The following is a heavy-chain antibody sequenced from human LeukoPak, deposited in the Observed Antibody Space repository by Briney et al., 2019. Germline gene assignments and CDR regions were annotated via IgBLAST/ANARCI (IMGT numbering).Heavy chain of an antibody. D-gene: IGHD2-15*01. CDR2: IYPGDSDT. V-gene: IGHV5-51*01. Sequence: GESLKISCKGSGYSFTSYWIGWVRQMPGKGLEWMGIIYPGDSDTRYSPSFQGQVTISADKSISTAYLQWSSLKAADTAMYYCARHEVDKVAATDYWGQGTLVTVSS. CDR3: ARHEVDKVAATDY. J-gene: IGHJ4*02. CDR1: GYSFTSYW.